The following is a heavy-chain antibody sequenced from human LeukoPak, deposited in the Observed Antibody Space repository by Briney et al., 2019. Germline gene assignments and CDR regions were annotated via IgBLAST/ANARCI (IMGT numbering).Heavy chain of an antibody. J-gene: IGHJ4*02. V-gene: IGHV7-4-1*02. CDR3: ARDVATAYLD. Sequence: GASVKVSCKASGYTFTRYAMNWVRQAPGQGLEWVGWINTNTGNPTYAQDFTGRFVFSLDTSVSTAYLQMNSLRAEDTAVYYCARDVATAYLDWGQGTLVTVSS. CDR1: GYTFTRYA. CDR2: INTNTGNP. D-gene: IGHD3-22*01.